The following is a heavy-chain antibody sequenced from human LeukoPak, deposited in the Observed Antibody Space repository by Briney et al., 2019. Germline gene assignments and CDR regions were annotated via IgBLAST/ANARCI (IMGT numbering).Heavy chain of an antibody. J-gene: IGHJ5*02. CDR2: IIPIFGTA. D-gene: IGHD6-19*01. Sequence: GSSVKVSCKASGGTFSSYAISWVRQAPGQGLEWMGGIIPIFGTANYAQKFRGRVTITADESTSTAYMELSSLRSEDTAVYYCARVAVAGMIWWFDPWGQGTLVTVSS. CDR1: GGTFSSYA. CDR3: ARVAVAGMIWWFDP. V-gene: IGHV1-69*01.